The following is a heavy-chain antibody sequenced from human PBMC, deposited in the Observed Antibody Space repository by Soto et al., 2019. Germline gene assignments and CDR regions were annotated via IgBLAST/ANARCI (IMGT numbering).Heavy chain of an antibody. CDR3: AREGPISGTNPFDI. D-gene: IGHD2-8*01. Sequence: GGSLRLSCAASGFSFSNHGMHWVRHAPGKGLEWVAVIWSDGSHKYYRDSVKGRFTISRDTAENTLFLQMDSLGADDTAVYYCAREGPISGTNPFDIWGHGTLVTVSS. J-gene: IGHJ3*02. CDR2: IWSDGSHK. V-gene: IGHV3-33*01. CDR1: GFSFSNHG.